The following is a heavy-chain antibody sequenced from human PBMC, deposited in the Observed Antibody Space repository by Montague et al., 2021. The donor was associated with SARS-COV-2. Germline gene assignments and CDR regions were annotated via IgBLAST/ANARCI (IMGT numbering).Heavy chain of an antibody. J-gene: IGHJ4*02. CDR2: ISSSGSPI. CDR1: GFIFSSYE. Sequence: SLRLSCAASGFIFSSYEMNWVRQAPGKGPEWVSYISSSGSPIYYADSVKGRFTISRDNAKTSLYLQMNSLRAEDTAIYYCAREYGIAVAGTFIDCWGREPWSPSPQ. V-gene: IGHV3-48*03. D-gene: IGHD6-19*01. CDR3: AREYGIAVAGTFIDC.